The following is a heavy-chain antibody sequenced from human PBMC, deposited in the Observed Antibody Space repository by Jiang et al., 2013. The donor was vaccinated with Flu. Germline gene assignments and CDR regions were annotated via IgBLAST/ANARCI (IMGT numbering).Heavy chain of an antibody. CDR2: INHSGST. CDR3: ARGKRYFDWLLYPFDY. CDR1: GGSFSGYY. Sequence: LLKPSETLSLTCAVYGGSFSGYYWSWIRQPPGKGLEWIGEINHSGSTNYNPSLKSRVTISVDTSKNQFSLKLSSVTAADTAVYYCARGKRYFDWLLYPFDYWGQGTLVTVSS. J-gene: IGHJ4*02. V-gene: IGHV4-34*01. D-gene: IGHD3-9*01.